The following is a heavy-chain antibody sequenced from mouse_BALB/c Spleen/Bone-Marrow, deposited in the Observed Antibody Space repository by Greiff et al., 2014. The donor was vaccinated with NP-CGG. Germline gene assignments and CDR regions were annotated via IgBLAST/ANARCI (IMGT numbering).Heavy chain of an antibody. Sequence: EVKLMESGGGLAKPGGSLKLSCAASGFTFSDYYMYWVRQTPEKRLEWVATISDGSTYTYYPDGVKGRFTISRDNAKNNLYLQMSSLKSEDTALYYCARDRGVQGYAMDYWGQGTSVTVSA. D-gene: IGHD2-14*01. CDR3: ARDRGVQGYAMDY. CDR1: GFTFSDYY. J-gene: IGHJ4*01. V-gene: IGHV5-4*02. CDR2: ISDGSTYT.